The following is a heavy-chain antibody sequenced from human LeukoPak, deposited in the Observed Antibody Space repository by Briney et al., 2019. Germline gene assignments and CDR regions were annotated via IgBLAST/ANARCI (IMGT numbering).Heavy chain of an antibody. CDR3: ARKTVVGCYFDY. CDR2: IKQDGSDK. D-gene: IGHD4-23*01. Sequence: GGSLRLSCAASGFIFSNYWMSWVRQAPGKGLEWVGNIKQDGSDKYYIDPVKGRFTISRDNAKNSLYLQMNSLRAEDTAVYYCARKTVVGCYFDYWGQGTPVTVSS. CDR1: GFIFSNYW. J-gene: IGHJ4*02. V-gene: IGHV3-7*03.